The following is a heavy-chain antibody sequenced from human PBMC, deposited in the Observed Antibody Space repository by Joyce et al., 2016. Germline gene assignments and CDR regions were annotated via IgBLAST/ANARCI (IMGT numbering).Heavy chain of an antibody. CDR1: GYTFSSYH. J-gene: IGHJ4*02. CDR3: ARRGSQKGYYFDF. CDR2: IKVGNGNT. Sequence: QVQLVQSETELKRPGTSVRVSCKTSGYTFSSYHIHWVRQAPGQSLLWMGSIKVGNGNTQSSLAFQSRLTLTRDTSARTVYMELNDLRSEDTALYFCARRGSQKGYYFDFWGQGTLVIVSS. D-gene: IGHD3-3*01. V-gene: IGHV1-3*01.